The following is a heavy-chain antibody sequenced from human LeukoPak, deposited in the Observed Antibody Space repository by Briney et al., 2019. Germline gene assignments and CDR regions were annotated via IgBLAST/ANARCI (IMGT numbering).Heavy chain of an antibody. J-gene: IGHJ6*03. V-gene: IGHV3-23*01. CDR1: GFTFSSYA. CDR2: ISGSGGST. CDR3: ARANYYYYYMDV. Sequence: GGSLRLSWAASGFTFSSYAMSWVRQAPGKGLEWVSAISGSGGSTYYADSVKGRFTISRDNSKNTLYLQMNSLRAEDTALYHCARANYYYYYMDVWGKGTTVTVSS.